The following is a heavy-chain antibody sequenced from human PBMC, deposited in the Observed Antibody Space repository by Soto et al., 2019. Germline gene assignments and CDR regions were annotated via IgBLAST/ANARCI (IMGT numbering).Heavy chain of an antibody. CDR1: GGSISSGGYS. Sequence: PSETLSLTCAFSGGSISSGGYSWSWIRQPPGKGLEWIGYIYHSGSTYYNPSLKSRVTISVDRSKNQFSLKLSSVTAADTAVYYCARHVSILHYFDYWGQGTLVTVSS. V-gene: IGHV4-30-2*01. J-gene: IGHJ4*02. CDR3: ARHVSILHYFDY. CDR2: IYHSGST.